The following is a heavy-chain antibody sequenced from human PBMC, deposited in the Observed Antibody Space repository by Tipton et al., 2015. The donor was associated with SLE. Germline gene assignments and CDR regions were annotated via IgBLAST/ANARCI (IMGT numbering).Heavy chain of an antibody. CDR2: IYHTGST. J-gene: IGHJ4*02. D-gene: IGHD1-14*01. CDR3: ARARRTTSSHFDY. V-gene: IGHV4-31*03. CDR1: GGSITTRSYY. Sequence: TLSLTCIVSGGSITTRSYYWSWIRQHPGKGLEWIGYIYHTGSTYYNPSLESRLTISIDTSKNQFSLRLTSMTPADTALYYCARARRTTSSHFDYWGQGTLVTVSS.